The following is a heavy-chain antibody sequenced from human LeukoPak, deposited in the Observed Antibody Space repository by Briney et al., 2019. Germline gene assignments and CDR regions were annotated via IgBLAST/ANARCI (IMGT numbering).Heavy chain of an antibody. CDR3: TRDSILAERHGRYDAFDI. CDR2: MYSGGGA. J-gene: IGHJ3*02. D-gene: IGHD3-9*01. CDR1: GFTFSDYY. Sequence: PGGSLRLSCAASGFTFSDYYMSWIRQAPGKGLEWVSVMYSGGGADYADSVKDRFIISRDTAKNTLYLQMNALRPEDTAVYYCTRDSILAERHGRYDAFDIWGQGTMVTVSS. V-gene: IGHV3-66*01.